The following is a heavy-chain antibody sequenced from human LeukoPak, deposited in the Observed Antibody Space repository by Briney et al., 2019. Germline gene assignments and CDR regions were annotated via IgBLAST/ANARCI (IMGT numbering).Heavy chain of an antibody. D-gene: IGHD3-9*01. CDR3: ARDGYDILTGSYVY. CDR1: GFTSSSYW. Sequence: GGSLRLSCAVSGFTSSSYWVRWGRQAPGKGVGWVANIKQEGSERYYVDSAKGRFPLSRDNAKNSLYLQMNSLRAEDTAVYYCARDGYDILTGSYVYWGQRTLVTVSP. CDR2: IKQEGSER. J-gene: IGHJ4*02. V-gene: IGHV3-7*01.